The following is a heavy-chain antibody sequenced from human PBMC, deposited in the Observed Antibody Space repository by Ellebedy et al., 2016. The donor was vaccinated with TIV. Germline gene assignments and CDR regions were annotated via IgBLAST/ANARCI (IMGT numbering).Heavy chain of an antibody. V-gene: IGHV3-7*01. Sequence: GGSLRLSCAASGFTFSTEWMSWVRQAPGKGPEWVANMNQDGSQKYYVGSVQGRFTISRDNTKNLLYLQLNSLRAEDTAVYYCARDPRRWELRVGGMDVWGQGTTVTVSS. J-gene: IGHJ6*02. CDR2: MNQDGSQK. CDR1: GFTFSTEW. CDR3: ARDPRRWELRVGGMDV. D-gene: IGHD1-26*01.